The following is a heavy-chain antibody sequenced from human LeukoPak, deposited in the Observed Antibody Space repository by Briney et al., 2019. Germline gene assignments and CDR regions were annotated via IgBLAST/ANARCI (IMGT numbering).Heavy chain of an antibody. CDR1: GFTFSSYS. D-gene: IGHD3-22*01. J-gene: IGHJ4*02. V-gene: IGHV3-21*01. CDR3: AREGYSSSWGLTYYYDSSGIPFDY. Sequence: NAGGSLRLSCAASGFTFSSYSMNWVRQAPGKGLERVSSISSSSSYIYYADSVKGRFTISRDNAKNSLYLQMNSLRAEDTAVYYCAREGYSSSWGLTYYYDSSGIPFDYWGQGTLVTVSS. CDR2: ISSSSSYI.